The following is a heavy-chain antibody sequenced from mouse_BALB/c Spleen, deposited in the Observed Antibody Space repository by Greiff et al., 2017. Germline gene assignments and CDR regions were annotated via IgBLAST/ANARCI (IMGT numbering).Heavy chain of an antibody. D-gene: IGHD2-4*01. CDR2: ISTYSGNT. CDR1: GYTFTDYA. J-gene: IGHJ2*01. Sequence: QVQLKESGPELVRPGVSVKISCKGSGYTFTDYAMHWVKQSHAKSLEWIGVISTYSGNTNYNQKFKGKATMTVDKSSSTAYMELARLTSEDSAIYYCASTMITTDLLDFDYWGQGTTLTVSS. V-gene: IGHV1-67*01. CDR3: ASTMITTDLLDFDY.